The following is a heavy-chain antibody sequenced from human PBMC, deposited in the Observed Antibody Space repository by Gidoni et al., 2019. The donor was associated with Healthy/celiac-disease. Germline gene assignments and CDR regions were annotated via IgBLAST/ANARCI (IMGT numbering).Heavy chain of an antibody. CDR1: GFTFSSYS. D-gene: IGHD3-3*01. CDR3: ARAPDRGYDFWSGYYGGPVDY. V-gene: IGHV3-21*01. J-gene: IGHJ4*02. Sequence: EVQLVESGGGLVKPGGSLRLSCAASGFTFSSYSMNWVRQAPGKGLEWVSSISSSSSYIYYADSVKGRFTISRDNAKNSLYLQMNSLRAEDTAVYYCARAPDRGYDFWSGYYGGPVDYWGQGTLVTVSS. CDR2: ISSSSSYI.